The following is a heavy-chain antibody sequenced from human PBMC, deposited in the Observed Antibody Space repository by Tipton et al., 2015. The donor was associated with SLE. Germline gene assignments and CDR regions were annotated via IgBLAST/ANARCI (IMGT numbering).Heavy chain of an antibody. CDR3: AREKENTGWFWLNAFDV. CDR2: IYTSGNT. Sequence: TLSLTCTVPRGSICTYYCSSLPQPAAQGLEWIGRIYTSGNTNYKSSLKSRASISADASKAHFSLNLNSVTAADTAIYYCAREKENTGWFWLNAFDVWGRGTLVTVST. CDR1: RGSICTYY. J-gene: IGHJ3*01. D-gene: IGHD6-19*01. V-gene: IGHV4-4*07.